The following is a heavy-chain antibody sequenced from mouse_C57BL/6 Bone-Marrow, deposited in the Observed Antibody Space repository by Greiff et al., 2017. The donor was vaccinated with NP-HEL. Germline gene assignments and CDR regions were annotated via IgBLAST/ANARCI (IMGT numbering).Heavy chain of an antibody. J-gene: IGHJ1*03. CDR2: IYPGNSDT. CDR3: TRWRCYNWYFEV. CDR1: GYTFTSYW. Sequence: EVQLQQSGTVLARPGASVKMSCKTSGYTFTSYWMHWVKQRPGQGLEWIGAIYPGNSDTSYNQKFKGKAKLTAVTSASTAYMELSSLTNEDSAVYYCTRWRCYNWYFEVWGTGTTVTVSS. V-gene: IGHV1-5*01. D-gene: IGHD2-12*01.